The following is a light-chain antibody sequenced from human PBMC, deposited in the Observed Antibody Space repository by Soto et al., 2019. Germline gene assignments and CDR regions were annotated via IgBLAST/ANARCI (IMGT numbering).Light chain of an antibody. Sequence: QLTQAPPYVXAXVGDXVSRXXRASQRISSWLAWYQQKPGKEPKLLIYAPSSSQSGVPSRFSGSRSGTDFTPTISSRQHEDFATYYCKQAKSFALTFGGGTKV. CDR3: KQAKSFALT. CDR2: APS. V-gene: IGKV1-12*01. J-gene: IGKJ4*01. CDR1: QRISSW.